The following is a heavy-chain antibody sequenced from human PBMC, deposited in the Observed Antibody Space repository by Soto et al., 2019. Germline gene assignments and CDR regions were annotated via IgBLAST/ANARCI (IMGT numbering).Heavy chain of an antibody. CDR3: ARDIAATGTRWFDP. D-gene: IGHD6-13*01. CDR1: GYTFISYG. J-gene: IGHJ5*02. CDR2: ISADNGNT. Sequence: QVQLVQSGAEVKKPGASVKVSCKASGYTFISYGISWVRQDPGQGLEWMGWISADNGNTNYAQKVQGRVTMTTDTTTSTAYMELRSLRSDDTAVYYCARDIAATGTRWFDPWGQGTLVTVSS. V-gene: IGHV1-18*04.